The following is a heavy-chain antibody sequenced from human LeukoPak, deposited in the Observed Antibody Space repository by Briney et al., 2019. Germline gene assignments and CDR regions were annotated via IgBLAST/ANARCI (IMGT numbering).Heavy chain of an antibody. D-gene: IGHD1-7*01. J-gene: IGHJ4*02. CDR1: SRSINFYY. CDR3: TRTTGNYGYYFDY. V-gene: IGHV4-59*01. Sequence: SETLSLTCTVSSRSINFYYWSWIRQTPGKGLEWIGYIYYRGSTNYNPSLKSRVTISVDTPKNQFSLNLSSVTAADTAIYYYTRTTGNYGYYFDYWVQGAQVTVSS. CDR2: IYYRGST.